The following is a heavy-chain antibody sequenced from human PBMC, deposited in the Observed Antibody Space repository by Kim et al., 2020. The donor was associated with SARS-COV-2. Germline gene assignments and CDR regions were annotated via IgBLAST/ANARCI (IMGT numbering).Heavy chain of an antibody. CDR2: IWYDGSNK. Sequence: GGSLRLSCAAAGLTFSSYGMHWVRQAPGKGLEWVAVIWYDGSNKYYADSVKGRFTISRDNSKNTLYLQMNSLRAEDTAVYYCARDLNVYDYVWGSYRDYYYGMDVWGQGTTVTVSS. J-gene: IGHJ6*02. CDR3: ARDLNVYDYVWGSYRDYYYGMDV. D-gene: IGHD3-16*01. CDR1: GLTFSSYG. V-gene: IGHV3-33*01.